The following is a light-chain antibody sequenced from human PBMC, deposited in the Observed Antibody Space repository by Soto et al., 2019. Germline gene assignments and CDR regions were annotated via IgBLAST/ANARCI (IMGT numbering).Light chain of an antibody. V-gene: IGKV4-1*01. CDR1: QSLLYDSNNKNY. Sequence: DLVMIQSPDSLAASLGGRAAINCKSRQSLLYDSNNKNYLAWYKQKQGQPPKLIIYWEYMRESGVTDRFSGSGSGKDFTITITSLQAEDVEVYYCKQYYSLPLTCGRGTTG. CDR3: KQYYSLPLT. CDR2: WEY. J-gene: IGKJ4*01.